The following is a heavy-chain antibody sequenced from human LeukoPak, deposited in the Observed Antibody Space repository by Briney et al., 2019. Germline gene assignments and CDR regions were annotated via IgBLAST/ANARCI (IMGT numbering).Heavy chain of an antibody. CDR1: GYTFTRYL. CDR3: AKAYYDDSGYYYWLDP. Sequence: ASVKVSCKASGYTFTRYLMCWVRQAPGQRPEWMGWINAGNGNTKYSQKFQGRVTITRDTSASTAYMELSSLRSEDTAVYYCAKAYYDDSGYYYWLDPWGQGTLVTVSS. V-gene: IGHV1-3*01. J-gene: IGHJ5*02. D-gene: IGHD3-22*01. CDR2: INAGNGNT.